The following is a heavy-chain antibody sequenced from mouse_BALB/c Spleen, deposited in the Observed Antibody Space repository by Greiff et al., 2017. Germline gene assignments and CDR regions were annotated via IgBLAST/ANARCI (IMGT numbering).Heavy chain of an antibody. Sequence: VQLQQSGPGLVAPSQSLSITCTVSGFSLTSYGVHWVRQPPGKGLEWLGVIWAGGSTNYNSALMSRLSISKDNSKSQVFLKMNSLQTDDTAMYYCARVDGLTDNYALDYWGQGTSVTVSS. V-gene: IGHV2-9*02. CDR2: IWAGGST. CDR1: GFSLTSYG. D-gene: IGHD2-3*01. CDR3: ARVDGLTDNYALDY. J-gene: IGHJ4*01.